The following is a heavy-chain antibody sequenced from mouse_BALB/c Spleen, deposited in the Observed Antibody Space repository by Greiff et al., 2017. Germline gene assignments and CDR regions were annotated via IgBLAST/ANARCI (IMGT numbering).Heavy chain of an antibody. J-gene: IGHJ3*01. Sequence: VQLQQSGPGLVQPSQSLSITCTVSGFSLTSYGVHWVRQSPGKGLEWLGVIWSGGSTDYNAAFISRLSISKDNSKGQVFFKMNSLQANDTAIYDCARGGNDYDGFAYWGQGTLVTVSA. D-gene: IGHD2-4*01. CDR2: IWSGGST. CDR1: GFSLTSYG. CDR3: ARGGNDYDGFAY. V-gene: IGHV2-2*02.